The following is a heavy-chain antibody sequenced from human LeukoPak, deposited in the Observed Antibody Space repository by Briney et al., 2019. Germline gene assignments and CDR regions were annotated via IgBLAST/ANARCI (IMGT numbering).Heavy chain of an antibody. J-gene: IGHJ4*02. D-gene: IGHD1-26*01. CDR3: AKDRVWELTKGAAPFDY. Sequence: GGSLRLSCAASGFTFSSYGMHWVRQAPGKGLEWVAVIWYDGSNKYYADSVKGRFTISRDNSKNTLYLQMNSLRAEDTAVYYCAKDRVWELTKGAAPFDYWGQGTLVTVSS. V-gene: IGHV3-30*02. CDR1: GFTFSSYG. CDR2: IWYDGSNK.